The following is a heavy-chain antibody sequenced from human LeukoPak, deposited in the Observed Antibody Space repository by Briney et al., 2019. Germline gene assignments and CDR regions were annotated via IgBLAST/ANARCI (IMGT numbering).Heavy chain of an antibody. J-gene: IGHJ4*02. CDR2: ISSSSSYI. D-gene: IGHD1-20*01. V-gene: IGHV3-21*01. CDR1: GFTFSSYS. Sequence: PGGSLRLSCAASGFTFSSYSMNWVRQAPGKGLEWVSSISSSSSYIYYADSVKGRFTISRDNAKNSPYLQMNSLRAEDTAVHYCASSGITGTGFDYWGQGTLVTVSS. CDR3: ASSGITGTGFDY.